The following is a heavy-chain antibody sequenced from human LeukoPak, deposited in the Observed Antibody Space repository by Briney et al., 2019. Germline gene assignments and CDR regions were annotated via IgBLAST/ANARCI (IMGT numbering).Heavy chain of an antibody. CDR1: GYTFTDFG. CDR2: ISAYNGDT. D-gene: IGHD3-22*01. Sequence: ASVKVSCKASGYTFTDFGISWVRQAPGQGLEWMGWISAYNGDTNYVQKIQDRVTMTTDISTSTAYMELRSLRSDDTAVFYCVRDLGTNSGYIFFDFWGQGTLVTVSS. J-gene: IGHJ4*02. CDR3: VRDLGTNSGYIFFDF. V-gene: IGHV1-18*01.